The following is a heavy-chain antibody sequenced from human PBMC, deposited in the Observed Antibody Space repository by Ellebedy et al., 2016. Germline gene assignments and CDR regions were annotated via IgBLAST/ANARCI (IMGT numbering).Heavy chain of an antibody. CDR2: MYYSGDGY. V-gene: IGHV4-39*07. CDR3: ARDPLYSGYQVDY. J-gene: IGHJ4*02. D-gene: IGHD5-12*01. CDR1: GGSVSSSSYY. Sequence: SETLSLXCTVSGGSVSSSSYYWGWIRQPPGKGLEWIGSMYYSGDGYFYNPSLKSRVTISVDTSKNQFSLEVTSVTAADTAVYYCARDPLYSGYQVDYWGQGTRVTVSS.